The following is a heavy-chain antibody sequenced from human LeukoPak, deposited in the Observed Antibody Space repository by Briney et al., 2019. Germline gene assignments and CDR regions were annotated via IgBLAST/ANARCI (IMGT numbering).Heavy chain of an antibody. J-gene: IGHJ4*02. Sequence: GGSLRLSCAASGFTFSDYGINWVRQAPGKGLEWLSFVSGKSRAIYYADSVKGRFSISRDNSKNTLFLQMNSLRAEDTAIYYCARDYLDYQSTGSYNVDWGQGTLVTVSS. CDR1: GFTFSDYG. CDR2: VSGKSRAI. V-gene: IGHV3-48*01. CDR3: ARDYLDYQSTGSYNVD. D-gene: IGHD3-22*01.